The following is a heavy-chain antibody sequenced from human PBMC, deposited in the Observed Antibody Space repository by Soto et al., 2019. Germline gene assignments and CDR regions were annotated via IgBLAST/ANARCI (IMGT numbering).Heavy chain of an antibody. V-gene: IGHV1-46*01. CDR1: GYTFTTYY. CDR2: INPLAGTT. D-gene: IGHD2-15*01. J-gene: IGHJ4*02. Sequence: ASVKVSCKASGYTFTTYYIHWVRQAPGQGLEWMGIINPLAGTTSSVQKFQDRLTMTRDTSTTTVYMELGNLRSDDTAVYYCAGASSRVSSVVAAYWGQGTLVTVSS. CDR3: AGASSRVSSVVAAY.